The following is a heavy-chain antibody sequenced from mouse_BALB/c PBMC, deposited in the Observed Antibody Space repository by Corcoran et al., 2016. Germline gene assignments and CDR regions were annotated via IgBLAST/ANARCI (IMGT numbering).Heavy chain of an antibody. CDR2: ISCYNGAT. CDR1: GYTFTSYV. J-gene: IGHJ2*01. CDR3: ARGVSYDGYYKYYFDY. V-gene: IGHV1S45*01. Sequence: EVQLQQSGHELVKPGASVKMSCKASGYTFTSYVRHWVKQKPGQCVEWIGYISCYNGATSYNQKFKGKATFTVDTSSSTAYMQFNSLTSEDSAVYYCARGVSYDGYYKYYFDYWGQGTTLTVSS. D-gene: IGHD2-3*01.